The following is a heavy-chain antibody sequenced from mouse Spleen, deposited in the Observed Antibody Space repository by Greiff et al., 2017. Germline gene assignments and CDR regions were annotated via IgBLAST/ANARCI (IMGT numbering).Heavy chain of an antibody. Sequence: VQLQQPGAELVKPGASVKLSCKASGYTFTSYWMQWVKQRPGQGLEWIGEIDPSDSYTNYNQKFKGKATLTVDTSSSTAYMQLSSLTSEDSAVYYCARGQYDYFAYWGQGTLVTVSA. D-gene: IGHD2-4*01. CDR1: GYTFTSYW. CDR3: ARGQYDYFAY. J-gene: IGHJ3*01. V-gene: IGHV1-50*01. CDR2: IDPSDSYT.